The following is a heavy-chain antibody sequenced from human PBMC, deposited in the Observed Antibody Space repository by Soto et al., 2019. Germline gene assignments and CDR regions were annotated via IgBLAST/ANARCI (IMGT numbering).Heavy chain of an antibody. CDR1: GGSFSGYY. Sequence: SETLSLTCAVYGGSFSGYYWSWIRQPPGKGLEWIGEINHSGSTNYNPSLKSRVTISVDTSKNQFSLKLSSVTAADTAVYYCARYYGSGSRAFGYWGQGTLVTVS. CDR3: ARYYGSGSRAFGY. CDR2: INHSGST. V-gene: IGHV4-34*01. D-gene: IGHD3-10*01. J-gene: IGHJ4*02.